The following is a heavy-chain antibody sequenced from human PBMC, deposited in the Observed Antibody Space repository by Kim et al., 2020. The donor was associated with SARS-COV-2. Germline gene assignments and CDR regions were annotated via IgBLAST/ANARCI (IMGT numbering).Heavy chain of an antibody. CDR2: ISSSSSYI. V-gene: IGHV3-21*01. J-gene: IGHJ3*02. CDR1: GFTFSSYS. CDR3: ARVPTSGRFESISGLGRGKIESILDI. Sequence: GGSLRLSCAASGFTFSSYSMNWVRQAPGKGLEWVSSISSSSSYIYYADSVKGRFTISRDNAKNSLYLQMNSLRAEDTAVYYCARVPTSGRFESISGLGRGKIESILDIWGQGTMVTVSS. D-gene: IGHD3-10*01.